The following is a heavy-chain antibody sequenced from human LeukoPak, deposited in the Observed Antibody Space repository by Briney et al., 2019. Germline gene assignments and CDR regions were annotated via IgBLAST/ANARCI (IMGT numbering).Heavy chain of an antibody. V-gene: IGHV3-21*01. D-gene: IGHD5-18*01. J-gene: IGHJ4*02. CDR3: ARTNGGYSYGQDY. CDR2: ISSSSSYI. Sequence: GGSLRLSCAASGFTFSSYSMNWVRQAPGKGLDWVSSISSSSSYIYYADSVKGRFTISRDNAKNSLYLQMNSLRAEDTAVYYCARTNGGYSYGQDYWGQGTLVTVSS. CDR1: GFTFSSYS.